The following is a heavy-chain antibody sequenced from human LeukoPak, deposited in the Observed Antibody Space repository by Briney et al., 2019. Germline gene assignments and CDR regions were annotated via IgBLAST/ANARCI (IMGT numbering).Heavy chain of an antibody. D-gene: IGHD3-10*01. Sequence: SETLSLTCTVSGGSISLYYWSWIRQPPGKGLEGIGYFYDTRSPKYNPSLERRVTISVDMSRNQFSLNLTSVTAADTAVYYCARGRGSLTYWGQGTLATVSS. CDR2: FYDTRSP. CDR3: ARGRGSLTY. V-gene: IGHV4-59*01. J-gene: IGHJ4*02. CDR1: GGSISLYY.